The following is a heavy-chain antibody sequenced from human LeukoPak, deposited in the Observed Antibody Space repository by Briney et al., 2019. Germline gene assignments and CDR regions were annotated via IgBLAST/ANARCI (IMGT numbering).Heavy chain of an antibody. CDR2: IRYDGSNK. J-gene: IGHJ4*02. CDR1: GFTFSSYG. D-gene: IGHD2-2*01. V-gene: IGHV3-30*02. CDR3: AKDPGYCSSTSCFPFDY. Sequence: GGSLRLSCVASGFTFSSYGMHWVRQAPGKGLEWVAFIRYDGSNKYYADSVKGRFTISRDNSKNTLYLQMNSLRAEDTAVYYCAKDPGYCSSTSCFPFDYWGQGTLVTVSS.